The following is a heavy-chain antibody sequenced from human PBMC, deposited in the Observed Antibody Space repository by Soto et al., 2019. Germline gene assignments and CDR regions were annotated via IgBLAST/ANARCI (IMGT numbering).Heavy chain of an antibody. Sequence: GGSLRLSCTASGFTFGDYAMSWFRQAPGKGLEWVGFLRSKAYGGTTEYAASVKGRFTISRDDSKSIAYLQMNSLKTEDTAVYYCTRDDITIFGVVIIMDYWGQGTLVTVSS. CDR3: TRDDITIFGVVIIMDY. V-gene: IGHV3-49*03. D-gene: IGHD3-3*01. CDR1: GFTFGDYA. CDR2: LRSKAYGGTT. J-gene: IGHJ4*02.